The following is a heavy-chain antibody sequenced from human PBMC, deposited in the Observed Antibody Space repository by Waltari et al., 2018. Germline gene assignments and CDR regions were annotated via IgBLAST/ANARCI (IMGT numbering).Heavy chain of an antibody. CDR3: AKPFYNWDDPLDS. CDR1: GFTFNRHA. V-gene: IGHV3-23*01. CDR2: ISVSDAT. J-gene: IGHJ4*02. D-gene: IGHD1-20*01. Sequence: EVQLLESGGGLVQPGGSLRLSCGVSGFTFNRHAITWVRRAPGTGLQGVAAISVSDATYHADSVKGRFTISRDTSKDTVYLHMNSLRAEDTAVYYCAKPFYNWDDPLDSWGQGTLVTVSS.